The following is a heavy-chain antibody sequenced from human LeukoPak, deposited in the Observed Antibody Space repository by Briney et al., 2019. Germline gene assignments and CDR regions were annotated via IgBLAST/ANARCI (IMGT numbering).Heavy chain of an antibody. J-gene: IGHJ3*02. D-gene: IGHD4-17*01. CDR1: GYSISSGYY. CDR3: ARNTTNHTITVTNAFDI. Sequence: SETLSLTCAVSGYSISSGYYWGWIRPPPGKGLEWIGSIYHSGSAYYNPSLKSRVTISVDTSKNQFSLKLSSVTAADTAVYYCARNTTNHTITVTNAFDIWGQGTMVTVSS. V-gene: IGHV4-38-2*01. CDR2: IYHSGSA.